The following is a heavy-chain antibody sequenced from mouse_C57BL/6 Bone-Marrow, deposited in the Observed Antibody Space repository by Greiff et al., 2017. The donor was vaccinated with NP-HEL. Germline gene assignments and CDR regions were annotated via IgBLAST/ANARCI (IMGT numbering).Heavy chain of an antibody. J-gene: IGHJ1*03. CDR2: IYPRSGNT. D-gene: IGHD1-1*01. V-gene: IGHV1-81*01. CDR3: ARRYYGSSYPWYFDV. Sequence: QVQLKQSGAELARPGASVKLSCKASGYTFTSYGISWVKQRTGQGLEWIGEIYPRSGNTYYNEKFKGKATLTADKSSSTAYMELRSLTSEDSAVYFCARRYYGSSYPWYFDVWGTGTTVTVSS. CDR1: GYTFTSYG.